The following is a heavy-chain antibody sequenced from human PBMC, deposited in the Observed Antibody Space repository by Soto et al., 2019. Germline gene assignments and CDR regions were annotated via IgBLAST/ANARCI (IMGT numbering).Heavy chain of an antibody. CDR1: GYTFTSYY. V-gene: IGHV1-46*01. CDR3: ARAGVIVVVPAARGHTWFGP. J-gene: IGHJ5*02. CDR2: INPSGGST. D-gene: IGHD2-2*01. Sequence: GASVKVSCKASGYTFTSYYMHWVRQAPGQGLEWMGIINPSGGSTSYAQKFQGRVTMTRDTSTSTVYMELSSLRSEDTAVYYCARAGVIVVVPAARGHTWFGPWGEGTLVTVSS.